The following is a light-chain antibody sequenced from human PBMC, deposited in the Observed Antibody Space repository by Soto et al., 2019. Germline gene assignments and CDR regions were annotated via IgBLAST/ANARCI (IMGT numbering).Light chain of an antibody. J-gene: IGLJ1*01. CDR1: NIGRKS. V-gene: IGLV3-21*02. CDR3: QVWDKSANSHRV. Sequence: SYELTQPPSVSVAPGQTARITCGGDNIGRKSVHWYQQKPGQAPILVVYDDSDRPSGIPERFSGSNSGNTATLTVSRVDAGDEADYYCQVWDKSANSHRVFGTGTKVTVL. CDR2: DDS.